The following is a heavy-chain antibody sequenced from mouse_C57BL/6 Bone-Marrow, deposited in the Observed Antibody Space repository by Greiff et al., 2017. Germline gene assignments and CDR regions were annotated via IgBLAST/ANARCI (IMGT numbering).Heavy chain of an antibody. D-gene: IGHD2-4*01. Sequence: QVQLQQSGAELMKPGASVKLSCKATGYTFTGYWIEWVKQRPGHGLEWIGEILPGSGSTNHNEKFKGKATFTADTSSNPAYMQLSSLTTEDSAIYYCARGRLRRGAWFAYWGQGTLVTVSA. V-gene: IGHV1-9*01. CDR1: GYTFTGYW. J-gene: IGHJ3*01. CDR3: ARGRLRRGAWFAY. CDR2: ILPGSGST.